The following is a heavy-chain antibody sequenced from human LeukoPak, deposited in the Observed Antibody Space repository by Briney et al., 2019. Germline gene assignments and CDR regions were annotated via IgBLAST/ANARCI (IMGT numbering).Heavy chain of an antibody. J-gene: IGHJ4*02. CDR2: IWYDGSDK. Sequence: GGSLRLSCAASGFTFNRYGMHWVRQAPGKGLGWVAIIWYDGSDKYYADSVRGRFTFSRDHPKNTMYLQRNSLRAEDTAIYYWAKGRSERWLQVGHDLDFWGQGTLVTVSS. CDR3: AKGRSERWLQVGHDLDF. D-gene: IGHD5-24*01. CDR1: GFTFNRYG. V-gene: IGHV3-33*06.